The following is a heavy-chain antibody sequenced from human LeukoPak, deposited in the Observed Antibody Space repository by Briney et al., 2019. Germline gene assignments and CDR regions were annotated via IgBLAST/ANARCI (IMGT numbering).Heavy chain of an antibody. Sequence: SGGSLRLSCAASGFTFSSYCMHWVRQAPGKGLVWVSRINSDGSSTSYADSVKGRFTISRDNAKNTLYLQMNSLRAEDTAVYYCAREGRRQMATTFDYWGQGTLVTVSS. V-gene: IGHV3-74*01. CDR2: INSDGSST. J-gene: IGHJ4*02. CDR1: GFTFSSYC. D-gene: IGHD5-24*01. CDR3: AREGRRQMATTFDY.